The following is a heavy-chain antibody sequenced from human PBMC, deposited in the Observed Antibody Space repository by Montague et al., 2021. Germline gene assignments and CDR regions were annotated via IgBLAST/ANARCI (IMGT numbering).Heavy chain of an antibody. V-gene: IGHV3-30-3*01. J-gene: IGHJ4*03. CDR3: ARGGGGYLDY. Sequence: SLRLSCPASGFTFSTYNIHWVHQAPGKGLEWVAALLYDGNNEYYADSVKGRFTFSRDNSKNTLYLQMNSLRAEDTAVYYCARGGGGYLDYWGQGTLVTVSS. CDR2: LLYDGNNE. CDR1: GFTFSTYN. D-gene: IGHD1-26*01.